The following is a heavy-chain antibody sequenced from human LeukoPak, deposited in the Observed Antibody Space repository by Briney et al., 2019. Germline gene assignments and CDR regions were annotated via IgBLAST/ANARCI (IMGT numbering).Heavy chain of an antibody. CDR3: TKGSISGSFRDY. D-gene: IGHD3-10*01. V-gene: IGHV1-8*01. J-gene: IGHJ4*02. CDR2: MNPNSGNT. CDR1: GYTFTISD. Sequence: ASVKVSCKASGYTFTISDINWVRQAPGQGLEWMGWMNPNSGNTDYAQQFQGRVTITRNTSISTAYMELSSLTSDDTAVYYCTKGSISGSFRDYWGQGTLVIVSS.